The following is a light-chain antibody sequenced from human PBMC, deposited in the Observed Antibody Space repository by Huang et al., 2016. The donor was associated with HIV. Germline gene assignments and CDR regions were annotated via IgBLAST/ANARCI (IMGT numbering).Light chain of an antibody. CDR2: GAS. CDR3: QQYYTFPRT. Sequence: AIQITQSPSSLSASTGNRVTVTCRASQAIGSYLAWYQQKPGKAPKLLIYGASTLQSGVPSRFSGSGSGANFTLTISCLQSEDFASYFCQQYYTFPRTFGGGTRVEIK. V-gene: IGKV1-8*01. CDR1: QAIGSY. J-gene: IGKJ4*01.